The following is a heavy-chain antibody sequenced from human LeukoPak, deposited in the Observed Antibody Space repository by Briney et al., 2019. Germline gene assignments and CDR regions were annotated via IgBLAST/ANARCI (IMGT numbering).Heavy chain of an antibody. CDR1: GFTFCSFD. V-gene: IGHV3-48*03. CDR2: NSSSGSTQ. Sequence: GGSLSLSCALSGFTFCSFDMNGVREAPEGGGEWGSYNSSSGSTQYYADSVKGQFTISRDNAKTSLYLQINSLRAEDTAVYYCAREPPGGYYSRFDYWGQGTLVTVS. CDR3: AREPPGGYYSRFDY. D-gene: IGHD3-22*01. J-gene: IGHJ4*02.